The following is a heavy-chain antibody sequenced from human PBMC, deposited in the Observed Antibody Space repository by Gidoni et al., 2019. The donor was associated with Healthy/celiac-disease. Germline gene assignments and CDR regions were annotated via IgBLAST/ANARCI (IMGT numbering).Heavy chain of an antibody. Sequence: QVQLVQSGAEVKKPGSSVKVSCKASGGTFRSYAISWVRQAPGQGLEWMGGIIPIFGTANYAQKFQGRVTITADESTSTAYMELSSLRSEDTAVYYCARGGPYYNWNDPNAFDIWGQGTMVTVSS. V-gene: IGHV1-69*01. CDR3: ARGGPYYNWNDPNAFDI. CDR1: GGTFRSYA. CDR2: IIPIFGTA. J-gene: IGHJ3*02. D-gene: IGHD1-20*01.